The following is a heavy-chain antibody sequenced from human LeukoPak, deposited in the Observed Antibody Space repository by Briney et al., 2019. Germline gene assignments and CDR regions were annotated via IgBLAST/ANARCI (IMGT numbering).Heavy chain of an antibody. J-gene: IGHJ5*02. V-gene: IGHV4-4*07. CDR2: IYATDLT. D-gene: IGHD3-10*01. CDR3: ARGFGSGTSPIDL. Sequence: SETLSLTCTVSGDSISSYYWNWIRQPAGKGLEWIGRIYATDLTNYNPSLKSRVTLSVDMSKNELSLTLKSVTAADTAVYYCARGFGSGTSPIDLWGQGALVTVSS. CDR1: GDSISSYY.